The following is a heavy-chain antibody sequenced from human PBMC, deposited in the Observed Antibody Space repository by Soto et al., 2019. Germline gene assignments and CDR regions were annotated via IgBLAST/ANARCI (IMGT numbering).Heavy chain of an antibody. CDR3: ARSIGGYYVSGPNWFDP. CDR2: IYNSGST. CDR1: GGSISSSSFY. D-gene: IGHD3-10*01. J-gene: IGHJ5*02. V-gene: IGHV4-39*01. Sequence: QLQLQESGPRLMKPSETLSLTCTVSGGSISSSSFYWGWIRQPPGKGLEWIASIYNSGSTYYSPSLKRRVTISVDTSKNQFSLRLSSLTAADTAVYYCARSIGGYYVSGPNWFDPWGQGTLVTVSS.